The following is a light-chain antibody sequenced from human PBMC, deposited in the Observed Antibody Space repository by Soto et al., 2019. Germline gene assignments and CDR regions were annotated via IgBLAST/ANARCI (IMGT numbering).Light chain of an antibody. J-gene: IGKJ5*01. V-gene: IGKV1-5*03. CDR1: QSISTW. CDR2: KAS. CDR3: QQYDSYPVP. Sequence: DIQMTQSNSTLSASVGDRVTITCRASQSISTWLAWYQQIPGKAPKLLIYKASTLESGVPSRFSGSGSGTEFTLTISSLQPVDFATYYCQQYDSYPVPSGQGIRLEIK.